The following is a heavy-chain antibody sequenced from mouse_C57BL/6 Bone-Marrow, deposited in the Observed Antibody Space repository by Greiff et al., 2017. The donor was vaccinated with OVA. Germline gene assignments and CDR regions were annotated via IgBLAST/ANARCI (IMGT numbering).Heavy chain of an antibody. J-gene: IGHJ1*03. CDR3: TRARYYGSSPYWYFDV. CDR2: IDPETGGT. CDR1: GYTFTDYE. V-gene: IGHV1-15*01. D-gene: IGHD1-1*01. Sequence: QVQLQQSGAELVRPGASVTLSCKASGYTFTDYEMHWVKQTPVHGLEWIGAIDPETGGTAYNQKFKGKAILTADKSSSTAYMELRSLTSEDSAVYYCTRARYYGSSPYWYFDVWGTGTTVTVSS.